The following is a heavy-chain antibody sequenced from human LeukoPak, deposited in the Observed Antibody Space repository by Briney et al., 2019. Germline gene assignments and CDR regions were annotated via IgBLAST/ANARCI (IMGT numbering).Heavy chain of an antibody. CDR1: GFTFSSYS. CDR2: ISSSSSYI. Sequence: PGGSLRLSCAASGFTFSSYSMNWVRQAPGKGRDWVSSISSSSSYIYYADSVKGRFTISRDNAKNSLYLQMNSLRAEDTAVYYCARDPPYYDILTGYYQIDYWGQGTLVTVSS. V-gene: IGHV3-21*01. J-gene: IGHJ4*02. CDR3: ARDPPYYDILTGYYQIDY. D-gene: IGHD3-9*01.